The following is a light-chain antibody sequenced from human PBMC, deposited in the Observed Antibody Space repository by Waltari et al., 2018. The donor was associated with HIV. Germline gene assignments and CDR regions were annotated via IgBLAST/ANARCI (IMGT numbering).Light chain of an antibody. CDR3: SSYINTDTLV. CDR1: SRDIALYPL. J-gene: IGLJ3*02. V-gene: IGLV2-14*01. Sequence: QSALTQPASVSGSPVQSITISCTGTSRDIALYPLVPWYQQHPGKAPQLVIHGVGTRPSGVSDRFSGSKSGNTASLTSSTLQAEDEADYYCSSYINTDTLVFGGGTKLTVL. CDR2: GVG.